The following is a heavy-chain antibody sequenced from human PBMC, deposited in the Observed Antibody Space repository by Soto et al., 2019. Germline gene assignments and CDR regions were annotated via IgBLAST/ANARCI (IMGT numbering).Heavy chain of an antibody. Sequence: QVQLQESGPGLVKPSQTLSLTCTVSGGSISSGGYYWSWIRQHPGKGLEWIGYIYYSGSTYYNPSLKSRVTISVDTSKNQFSLKLSSVTAADTAVYYCARTGYYDFWSGYHLAPSTYYYYGMDVWGQGTTVTVSS. V-gene: IGHV4-31*03. CDR3: ARTGYYDFWSGYHLAPSTYYYYGMDV. J-gene: IGHJ6*02. CDR1: GGSISSGGYY. CDR2: IYYSGST. D-gene: IGHD3-3*01.